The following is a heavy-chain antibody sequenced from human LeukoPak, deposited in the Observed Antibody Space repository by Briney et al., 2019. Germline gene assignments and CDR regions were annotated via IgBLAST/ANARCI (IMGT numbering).Heavy chain of an antibody. V-gene: IGHV3-30-3*01. D-gene: IGHD2-8*01. CDR3: AKDLRTYCTNGVCYPGYFDY. J-gene: IGHJ4*02. CDR2: ISYDGSNK. Sequence: GRSLRLSCAASGFTFSSYAMHWVRQAPGKGLEWVAVISYDGSNKYYADSVKGRFTISRDNSGNTLYLQMNSLRAEDTAVYYCAKDLRTYCTNGVCYPGYFDYWGQGTLVTVSS. CDR1: GFTFSSYA.